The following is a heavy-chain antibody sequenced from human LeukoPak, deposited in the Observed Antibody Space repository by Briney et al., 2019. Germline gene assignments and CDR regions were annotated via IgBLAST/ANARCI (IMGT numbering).Heavy chain of an antibody. Sequence: GGSLRCFGAASAFTFDEYSMQWDGKAQGQDRKWCAVPRGDGGQTYYGDSVKGRFTISRDNNKKSLYLQMNSLRTEDTAFYYCGKDIQHYDFWSGYEYRGQGTLVTVSS. D-gene: IGHD3-3*01. CDR1: AFTFDEYS. V-gene: IGHV3-43*01. J-gene: IGHJ4*02. CDR3: GKDIQHYDFWSGYEY. CDR2: PRGDGGQT.